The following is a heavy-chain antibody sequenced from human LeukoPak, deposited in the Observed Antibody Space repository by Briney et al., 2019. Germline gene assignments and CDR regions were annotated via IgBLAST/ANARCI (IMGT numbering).Heavy chain of an antibody. V-gene: IGHV4-34*01. J-gene: IGHJ4*02. CDR3: ARDLTYYFDY. CDR1: GFTFSSYA. Sequence: GSLRLSCAASGFTFSSYAMSWIRQPPGKGLEWIGEINHSGSTNYNPSLKSRVTISVDTSKNQFSLKLSSVTAADTAVYYCARDLTYYFDYWGQGTLVTVSS. CDR2: INHSGST.